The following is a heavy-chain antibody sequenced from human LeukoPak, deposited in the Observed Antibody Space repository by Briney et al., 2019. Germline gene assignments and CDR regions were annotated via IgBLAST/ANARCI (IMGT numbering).Heavy chain of an antibody. CDR1: GGSISSGDYY. CDR3: ARSPDGYNWTPDFDY. CDR2: IYYSGST. J-gene: IGHJ4*02. V-gene: IGHV4-30-4*01. D-gene: IGHD5-24*01. Sequence: SQTLSLTCTVSGGSISSGDYYWSWIRQPPGKGLEWIGYIYYSGSTYYNPSLKSRVTISVDTSKNQFSLKLSSVTAADTAVYYCARSPDGYNWTPDFDYWGQGTLVTVSS.